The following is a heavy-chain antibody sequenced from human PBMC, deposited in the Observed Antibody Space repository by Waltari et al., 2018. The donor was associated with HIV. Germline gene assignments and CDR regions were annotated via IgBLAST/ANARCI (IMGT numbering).Heavy chain of an antibody. CDR2: ISSSSSYI. CDR3: ATLVSSGWYYFDY. J-gene: IGHJ4*02. CDR1: GFTFSRYR. D-gene: IGHD6-19*01. Sequence: EVQLVESGGGLVKPGGSLRLSCAASGFTFSRYRMTWVRQAPGKGLEWVSSISSSSSYIYYADSVKGRFTISRDNAKNSLYLQMNSLRAEDTAVYYCATLVSSGWYYFDYWGQGTLVTVSS. V-gene: IGHV3-21*01.